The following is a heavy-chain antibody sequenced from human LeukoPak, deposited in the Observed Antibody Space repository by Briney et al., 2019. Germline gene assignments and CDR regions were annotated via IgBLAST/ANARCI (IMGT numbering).Heavy chain of an antibody. Sequence: SETLSLTCAVYGGSFSGYYWSWIRQPPGKGLEWIGEINHSGSTNYNPSLKSRVTISVDTSKNQFSLKLSSVTAAGTAVYYCARSRIAARHNYYYMDVWGKGTTVTVSS. CDR3: ARSRIAARHNYYYMDV. CDR2: INHSGST. V-gene: IGHV4-34*01. D-gene: IGHD6-6*01. CDR1: GGSFSGYY. J-gene: IGHJ6*03.